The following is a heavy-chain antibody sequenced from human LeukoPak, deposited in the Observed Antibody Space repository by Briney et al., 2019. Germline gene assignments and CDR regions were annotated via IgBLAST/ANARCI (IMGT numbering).Heavy chain of an antibody. CDR1: GFTFSSYG. V-gene: IGHV3-30*18. CDR2: ISYDGSNK. CDR3: AKDPSEGYYYDSSGYYDY. D-gene: IGHD3-22*01. Sequence: GRSLRLSCAASGFTFSSYGMHWVRQAPGKGLEWVAVISYDGSNKYYADSVKGRFTISRDNSKNTLSLQMNSLRAEDTAVYYCAKDPSEGYYYDSSGYYDYWGQGTLVTVSS. J-gene: IGHJ4*02.